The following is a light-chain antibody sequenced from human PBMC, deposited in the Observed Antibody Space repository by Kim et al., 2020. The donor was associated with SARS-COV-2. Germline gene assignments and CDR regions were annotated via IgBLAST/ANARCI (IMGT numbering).Light chain of an antibody. Sequence: ATINCKSSRGVLYSSNNKNYLAWYQQKPGQPPKLLISWASTRESGVPDRFSGSGSGTDFTLTICSLQAEDVAVYYCQQYYSSLPYTFGQGTKLEI. CDR3: QQYYSSLPYT. J-gene: IGKJ2*01. CDR1: RGVLYSSNNKNY. CDR2: WAS. V-gene: IGKV4-1*01.